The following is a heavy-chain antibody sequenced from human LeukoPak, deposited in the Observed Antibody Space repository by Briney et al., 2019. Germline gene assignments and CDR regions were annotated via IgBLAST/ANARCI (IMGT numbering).Heavy chain of an antibody. J-gene: IGHJ5*02. D-gene: IGHD3-10*01. CDR3: ATFQMAGMVRGDRSWYP. CDR2: FDPEDGET. Sequence: ASVKVSCKVSGYTLTELSMHWVRQAPGKGLEWMGGFDPEDGETIYAQKFQGRVTMTEDTSTDTAYIELSSLRSEDTAVYYCATFQMAGMVRGDRSWYPWGQGTLVTVSS. CDR1: GYTLTELS. V-gene: IGHV1-24*01.